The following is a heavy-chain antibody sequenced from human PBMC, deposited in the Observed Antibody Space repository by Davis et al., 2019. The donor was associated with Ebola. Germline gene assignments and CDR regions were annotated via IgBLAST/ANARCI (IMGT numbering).Heavy chain of an antibody. CDR2: IYYSGST. Sequence: PSETLSLTCTVSGGSISSYYWSWIRQPPGKGLEWIGYIYYSGSTNYNPSLKSRVTISVDTSKNQFSLKLSSVTAADTAVYYCARSPSYDFWSGYYFDYWGQGTLVTVSS. J-gene: IGHJ4*02. V-gene: IGHV4-59*01. CDR3: ARSPSYDFWSGYYFDY. CDR1: GGSISSYY. D-gene: IGHD3-3*01.